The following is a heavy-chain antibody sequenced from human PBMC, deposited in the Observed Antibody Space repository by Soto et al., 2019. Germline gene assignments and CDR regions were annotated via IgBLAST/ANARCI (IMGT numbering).Heavy chain of an antibody. CDR2: IIPIFGTA. D-gene: IGHD3-10*01. CDR1: GGTFSSYA. J-gene: IGHJ3*02. Sequence: QVQLVQSGAEVKKPGSSVKVSCKASGGTFSSYAISWVRQAPGQGLEWMGGIIPIFGTANYAQKFQGRVTITADEATNTAYMELSSLRSEDTAVYYCARVPDGSGSTWEDDAFEIWGQGTMVTVSS. V-gene: IGHV1-69*01. CDR3: ARVPDGSGSTWEDDAFEI.